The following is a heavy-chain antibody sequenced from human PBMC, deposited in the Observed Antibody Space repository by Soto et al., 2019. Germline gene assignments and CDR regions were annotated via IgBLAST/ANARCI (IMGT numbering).Heavy chain of an antibody. D-gene: IGHD4-17*01. CDR2: MYHSGST. CDR1: GGSISSGGYS. Sequence: KPSETLSLTCAVSGGSISSGGYSWSWIRQPPGKGLEWIGYMYHSGSTYYNPSLKSRVTISIDWSKNQFSLKLSSVTAADTAVYYCATGVGNGGYYGMDVWGQGTTVTVSS. V-gene: IGHV4-30-2*01. J-gene: IGHJ6*02. CDR3: ATGVGNGGYYGMDV.